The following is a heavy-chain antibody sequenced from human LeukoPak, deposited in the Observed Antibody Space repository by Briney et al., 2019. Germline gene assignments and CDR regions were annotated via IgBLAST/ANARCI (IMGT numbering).Heavy chain of an antibody. D-gene: IGHD1-14*01. J-gene: IGHJ4*02. Sequence: GRSLRLSCAASGFTFSNYGMHWVRQAPGKGLEWLAAIWHDGSDTYYADSVKGRFIVSRDNSRNTLYLQMNSLRADDTAIYHCAKGHSLSRTPPFDYWGQGILVTVSS. V-gene: IGHV3-33*06. CDR1: GFTFSNYG. CDR2: IWHDGSDT. CDR3: AKGHSLSRTPPFDY.